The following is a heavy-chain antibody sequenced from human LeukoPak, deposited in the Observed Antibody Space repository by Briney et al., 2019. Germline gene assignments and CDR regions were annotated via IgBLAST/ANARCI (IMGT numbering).Heavy chain of an antibody. CDR3: ARVPNDGDHIDV. J-gene: IGHJ6*03. CDR2: MNPNSGNT. V-gene: IGHV1-8*01. Sequence: GASVKVSCKASGYTFTSYDINWVRQATGQGLEWMGWMNPNSGNTGYAQKFQGRVTMTRNTSISTAYMELSSLRSEDTALYYCARVPNDGDHIDVWGKGSTVTVSS. D-gene: IGHD4-17*01. CDR1: GYTFTSYD.